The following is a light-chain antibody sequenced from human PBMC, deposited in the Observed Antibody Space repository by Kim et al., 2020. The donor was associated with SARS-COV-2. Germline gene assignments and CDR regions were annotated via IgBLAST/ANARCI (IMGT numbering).Light chain of an antibody. CDR2: LNSDGSH. J-gene: IGLJ3*02. V-gene: IGLV4-69*01. CDR3: QTWGTGIRV. CDR1: SGHSRYA. Sequence: ASVRLACAQSSGHSRYAIAWHQQQPEKGPRYLMKLNSDGSHSKGDGIPDRFSGSSSGAERYLTISSLQSEDEADYYCQTWGTGIRVFGGGTQLTVL.